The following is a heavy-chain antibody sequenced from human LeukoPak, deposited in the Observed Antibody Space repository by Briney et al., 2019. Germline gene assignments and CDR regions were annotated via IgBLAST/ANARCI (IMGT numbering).Heavy chain of an antibody. CDR1: GGSISSGGYY. CDR3: ARAPMYDSSFIDY. V-gene: IGHV4-30-2*01. D-gene: IGHD3-22*01. CDR2: IYHSGST. Sequence: PSETLSLTCTVSGGSISSGGYYWSWIRQPPGKGLEWIGYIYHSGSTYYNPSLKSRVTISVDRSKNQFSLKLSSVTAADTAVYYCARAPMYDSSFIDYWGQGTLVTVSS. J-gene: IGHJ4*02.